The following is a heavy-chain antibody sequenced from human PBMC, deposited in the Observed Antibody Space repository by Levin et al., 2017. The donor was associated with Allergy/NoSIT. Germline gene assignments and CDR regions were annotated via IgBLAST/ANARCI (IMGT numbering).Heavy chain of an antibody. CDR2: VSAYNGDT. CDR3: SSAGWNTSGRSPGEGEDRYYLGVDV. Sequence: ASLKVSCKTSGYTFTDYLIHWVRQAPGQGLEWMGWVSAYNGDTNYARKFQGRVTMTTDTSTSTAYMEVRSLGSDDTAIYYWSSAGWNTSGRSPGEGEDRYYLGVDVWGQGTTVTVSS. J-gene: IGHJ6*02. V-gene: IGHV1-18*04. D-gene: IGHD6-19*01. CDR1: GYTFTDYL.